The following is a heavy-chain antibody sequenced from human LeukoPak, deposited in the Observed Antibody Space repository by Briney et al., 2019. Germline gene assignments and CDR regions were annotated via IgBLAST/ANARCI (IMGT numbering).Heavy chain of an antibody. V-gene: IGHV1-69*13. Sequence: ASAKVPCKASGGTFSSYAISWVRQAPGQGLEWMGGIIPIFGTANYAQKFQGRVTITADESSSTAYMELSSLRSEDTAVYYCASKTVTTYWFDPWGQGTLVTVSS. J-gene: IGHJ5*02. CDR3: ASKTVTTYWFDP. D-gene: IGHD4-11*01. CDR2: IIPIFGTA. CDR1: GGTFSSYA.